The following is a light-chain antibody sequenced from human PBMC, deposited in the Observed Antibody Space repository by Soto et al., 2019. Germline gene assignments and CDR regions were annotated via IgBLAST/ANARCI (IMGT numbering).Light chain of an antibody. V-gene: IGKV1-9*01. CDR1: QGISSY. Sequence: IQLTQSPSSLSASVGDRVTITCRASQGISSYLAWYQQKPGKAPKLLIYLASTLQSGVPSSFIGSGSGTDFSLTISSLQPEDVATYYCQQSYSTPWTFGQGTKV. J-gene: IGKJ1*01. CDR3: QQSYSTPWT. CDR2: LAS.